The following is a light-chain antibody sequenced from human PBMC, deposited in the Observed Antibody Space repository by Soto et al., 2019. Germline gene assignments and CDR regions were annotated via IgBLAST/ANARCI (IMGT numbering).Light chain of an antibody. Sequence: QSALTQPPSASGSPGHSVTISCTGTSSDVGGYNYVFWYQQHPGKAPKLMVYEVSKRHSGVPDRFSGFKSGNTASLTVSGLQAEYEADYSCSAYAGSNNYVVFGGGTKLAVL. CDR2: EVS. CDR3: SAYAGSNNYVV. J-gene: IGLJ2*01. V-gene: IGLV2-8*01. CDR1: SSDVGGYNY.